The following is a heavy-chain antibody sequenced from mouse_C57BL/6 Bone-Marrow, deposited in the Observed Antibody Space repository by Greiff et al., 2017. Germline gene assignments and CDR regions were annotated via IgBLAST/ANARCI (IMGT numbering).Heavy chain of an antibody. Sequence: EVKVVESVAELVRPGASVKLSCTASGFNIKNNSMHWVKQRPEQGLEWIGRIDPGNVNTKYAAKFQGKSTITADTSSNKADLQLSSLTSEDTAMYYCARDGISYDYYYDMDYWGQGTSVTVTA. CDR1: GFNIKNNS. V-gene: IGHV14-3*01. D-gene: IGHD2-4*01. CDR2: IDPGNVNT. J-gene: IGHJ4*01. CDR3: ARDGISYDYYYDMDY.